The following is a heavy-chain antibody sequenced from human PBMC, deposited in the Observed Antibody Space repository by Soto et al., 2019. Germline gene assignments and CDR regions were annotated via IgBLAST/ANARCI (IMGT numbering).Heavy chain of an antibody. V-gene: IGHV3-23*01. Sequence: GGSLRLSCRASGFSFSSFAMTWFRQAPGKGLEWVSSIGGSGIITYYTDSVKGRFTISRDNSGNTLFLHMNSQRADDTAVYYCAKDPNGDYVGAFDSWGQGTLVTVSS. CDR3: AKDPNGDYVGAFDS. D-gene: IGHD4-17*01. CDR2: IGGSGIIT. CDR1: GFSFSSFA. J-gene: IGHJ4*02.